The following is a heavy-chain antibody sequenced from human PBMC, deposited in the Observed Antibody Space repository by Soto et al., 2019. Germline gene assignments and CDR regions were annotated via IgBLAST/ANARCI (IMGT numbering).Heavy chain of an antibody. V-gene: IGHV4-30-4*08. CDR3: ARLGGYYQALDH. Sequence: PSETLSLTCTVSGGSISSGGYYWSWIRQHPGKGLEWIGYIYYSGSTYYNPSLKSRVTISVDTSKNQFSLNLTSVTAADTAVYYCARLGGYYQALDHWSQGTLVTVS. CDR2: IYYSGST. CDR1: GGSISSGGYY. D-gene: IGHD3-3*01. J-gene: IGHJ4*02.